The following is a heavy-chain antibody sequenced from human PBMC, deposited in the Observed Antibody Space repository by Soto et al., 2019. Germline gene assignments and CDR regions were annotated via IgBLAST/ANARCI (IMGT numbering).Heavy chain of an antibody. Sequence: SETLSLTCTVSGDYISSGDYYWSWIRRPPGKGLEWIGFIHYIGSTYYNPSLKSRVTMSIDTSKNQISLKLSSVSAADPAVYYCASKLQPAFDSWGKGPVVTVSS. J-gene: IGHJ4*02. CDR1: GDYISSGDYY. CDR3: ASKLQPAFDS. CDR2: IHYIGST. V-gene: IGHV4-30-4*01. D-gene: IGHD1-1*01.